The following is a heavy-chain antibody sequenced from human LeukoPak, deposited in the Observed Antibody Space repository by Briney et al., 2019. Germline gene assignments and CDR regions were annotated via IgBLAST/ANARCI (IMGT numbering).Heavy chain of an antibody. V-gene: IGHV1-69*04. CDR2: IIPILGIA. D-gene: IGHD3-10*01. J-gene: IGHJ5*02. Sequence: GASVKVSCKASGGTFSSYAISWVRQAPGQGLEWMGRIIPILGIANYAQKFQGRVTITADKSTSTAYMELSSLRSEDTAVYYCARVEVTMVRGVIISDWFDPWGQRTLVTVSS. CDR1: GGTFSSYA. CDR3: ARVEVTMVRGVIISDWFDP.